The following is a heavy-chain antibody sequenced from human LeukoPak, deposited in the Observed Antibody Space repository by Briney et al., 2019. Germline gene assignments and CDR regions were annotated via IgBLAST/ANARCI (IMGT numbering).Heavy chain of an antibody. CDR3: AFQDGGIVY. J-gene: IGHJ4*02. CDR2: ISSSSGII. Sequence: GGSLRLSCAASGFTFSTYSLNWVRQAPGKGLEWVSYISSSSGIIYADSVKGRCTVSRDSAKNSLYLQMNSLRDDDTGVYYCAFQDGGIVYWGQGTLVTVSS. D-gene: IGHD4-23*01. CDR1: GFTFSTYS. V-gene: IGHV3-48*02.